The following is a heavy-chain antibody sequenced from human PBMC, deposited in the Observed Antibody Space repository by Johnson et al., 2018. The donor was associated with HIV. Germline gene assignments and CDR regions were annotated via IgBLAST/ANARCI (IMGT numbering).Heavy chain of an antibody. CDR1: GFTFSTYG. Sequence: QVQLVESGGGVVQPGTSLRLSCAASGFTFSTYGMHWVRQAPGKGLEWVAVMWYDGSNKYYADSVKGRFTISRDNSKNTLYLQMNSLRAEDTAVYYCAKDQWSSSWGDAFDIWGQGTMVTVSS. V-gene: IGHV3-33*06. CDR3: AKDQWSSSWGDAFDI. CDR2: MWYDGSNK. D-gene: IGHD6-13*01. J-gene: IGHJ3*02.